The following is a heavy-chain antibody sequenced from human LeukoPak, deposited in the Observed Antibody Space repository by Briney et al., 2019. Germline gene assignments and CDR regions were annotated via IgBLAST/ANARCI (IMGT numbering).Heavy chain of an antibody. D-gene: IGHD3-22*01. V-gene: IGHV3-11*04. CDR3: ARAYYYDSSGYYYDY. J-gene: IGHJ4*02. CDR2: ISSSGSTI. CDR1: GFTFSDYY. Sequence: GGSLRLSCAASGFTFSDYYMSWIRQAPGKGLEWVSYISSSGSTIYYADSVKGRFTISRDNAKNSLYLQMNSLRAEDTAVYYCARAYYYDSSGYYYDYWGQGTLVTVSS.